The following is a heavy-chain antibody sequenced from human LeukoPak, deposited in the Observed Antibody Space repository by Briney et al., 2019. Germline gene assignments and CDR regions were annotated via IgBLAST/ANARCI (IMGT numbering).Heavy chain of an antibody. Sequence: ASVKVSCKASGYTFTSYYMHWVRQAPGQGLEWMGIINPSGGSTSYAQKFQGRVTMTRDTSTSTVYMELSSLRSEDTAVYYCARDFGPAAIPHYFDYWGQGTLVTVSS. D-gene: IGHD2-2*01. CDR1: GYTFTSYY. J-gene: IGHJ4*02. CDR2: INPSGGST. V-gene: IGHV1-46*01. CDR3: ARDFGPAAIPHYFDY.